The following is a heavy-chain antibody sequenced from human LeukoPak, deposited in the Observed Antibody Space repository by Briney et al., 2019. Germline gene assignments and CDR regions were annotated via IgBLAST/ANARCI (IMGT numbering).Heavy chain of an antibody. V-gene: IGHV1-46*01. CDR3: AREVGEWLNEYYFDY. D-gene: IGHD3-3*01. CDR2: INPSGGST. CDR1: GYTFTSYH. J-gene: IGHJ4*02. Sequence: ASVKVSCKASGYTFTSYHMHWVRQAPGQGLEWMGIINPSGGSTSYAQKFQGRVTMTRDTSTSTVYMELSSLRSEDTAVYYCAREVGEWLNEYYFDYWGQGTLVTVSS.